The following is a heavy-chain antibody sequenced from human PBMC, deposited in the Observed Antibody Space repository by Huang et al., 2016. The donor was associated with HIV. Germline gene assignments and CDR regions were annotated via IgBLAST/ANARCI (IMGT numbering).Heavy chain of an antibody. CDR2: MSRKAHGGTT. Sequence: EVQLVESGGTLIQPGRSLRLSCTASGFTFGAYVMSWFRQAPGEGGEWVGVMSRKAHGGTTENAASVKGRFIVSRDDSKNIAYLRMSSLKTEDTAVYYCSTVGGGIDYIGYTSAYYATGGYWGQGTLVTVSS. J-gene: IGHJ4*02. D-gene: IGHD6-19*01. CDR1: GFTFGAYV. V-gene: IGHV3-49*03. CDR3: STVGGGIDYIGYTSAYYATGGY.